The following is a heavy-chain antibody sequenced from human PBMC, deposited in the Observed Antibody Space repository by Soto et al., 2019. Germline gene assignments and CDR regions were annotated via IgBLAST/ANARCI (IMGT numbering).Heavy chain of an antibody. V-gene: IGHV3-33*01. D-gene: IGHD2-2*02. J-gene: IGHJ6*02. Sequence: PGGSLRLSCAASGFTFSSYGTHWVRQAPGKGLEWVAVIWYDGSNKYYADSVKGRFIISRDNSKNTLYLQMNSLRAEDTAVYYCARELGYCSSTSCYKGYYGMDVWGPGTTVTVSS. CDR2: IWYDGSNK. CDR1: GFTFSSYG. CDR3: ARELGYCSSTSCYKGYYGMDV.